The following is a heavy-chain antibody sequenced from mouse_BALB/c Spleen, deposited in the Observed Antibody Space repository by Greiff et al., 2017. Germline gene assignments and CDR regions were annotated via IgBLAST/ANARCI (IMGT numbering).Heavy chain of an antibody. CDR2: INPYNGAT. D-gene: IGHD1-1*01. V-gene: IGHV1-31*01. Sequence: VQLQQSGPELVKPGASVKISCKASGYSFTGYYMHWVKQSHVKSLEWIGRINPYNGATSYNQNFKDKASLTVDKSSSTAYMELHSLTSEDSAVYYCARGYYGSNSAMDYWGQGTSVTVSS. CDR1: GYSFTGYY. CDR3: ARGYYGSNSAMDY. J-gene: IGHJ4*01.